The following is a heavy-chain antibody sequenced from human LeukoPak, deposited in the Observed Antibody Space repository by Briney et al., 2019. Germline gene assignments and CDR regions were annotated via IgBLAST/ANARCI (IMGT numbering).Heavy chain of an antibody. CDR1: GFTFSSYA. Sequence: GGSLRLSCAASGFTFSSYAMSWVRHAPGKGQEWVSAISSSGGSTYYADSVKGRFTISRANSKNTLYLQMNSLRAEDTAVYYCAKDSRGYYDYVWGSYLRGWGQGTLVTVSS. CDR2: ISSSGGST. D-gene: IGHD3-16*02. V-gene: IGHV3-23*01. J-gene: IGHJ4*02. CDR3: AKDSRGYYDYVWGSYLRG.